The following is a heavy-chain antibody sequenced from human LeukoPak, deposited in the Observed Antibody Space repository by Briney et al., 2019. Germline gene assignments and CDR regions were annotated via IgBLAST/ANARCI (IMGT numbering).Heavy chain of an antibody. D-gene: IGHD2-2*02. CDR3: AQDMRPAAIFYFDY. Sequence: GGSLRLSCAASGFTFDDYAMHWVRQAPGKGLEWVSLISWDGGSTYYADSVKGRFTISRDNSKNSLYLQMNSLRAEDTALYYCAQDMRPAAIFYFDYWGQGTLVTVSS. V-gene: IGHV3-43D*04. CDR2: ISWDGGST. J-gene: IGHJ4*02. CDR1: GFTFDDYA.